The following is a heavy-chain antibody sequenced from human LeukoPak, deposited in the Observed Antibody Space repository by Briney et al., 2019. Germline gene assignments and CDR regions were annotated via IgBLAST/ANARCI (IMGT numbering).Heavy chain of an antibody. CDR1: GFTFSSYW. V-gene: IGHV3-7*01. J-gene: IGHJ4*02. CDR2: IKQDGSEK. Sequence: PGGSLRLSCAASGFTFSSYWMSWVRQAPGTGLEWVANIKQDGSEKYYVDSVKGRFTISRDNAKNSLYLQMSSLRAEDTAVYYCASDSHSSSWYAYWGQGTLVTVSS. D-gene: IGHD6-13*01. CDR3: ASDSHSSSWYAY.